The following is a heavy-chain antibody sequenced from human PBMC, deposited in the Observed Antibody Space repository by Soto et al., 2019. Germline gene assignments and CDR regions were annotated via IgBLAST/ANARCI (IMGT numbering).Heavy chain of an antibody. CDR3: ARILGGPDDY. D-gene: IGHD2-15*01. CDR1: GYTFTSYA. J-gene: IGHJ4*02. Sequence: GASVKVSCKASGYTFTSYAMHWVRQAPGQRLEWMGWINAGNGNTKYSRKFQGRVTITRDTSASTAYMELSSLRSEDTAVYYCARILGGPDDYWGQGTLVTVSS. V-gene: IGHV1-3*01. CDR2: INAGNGNT.